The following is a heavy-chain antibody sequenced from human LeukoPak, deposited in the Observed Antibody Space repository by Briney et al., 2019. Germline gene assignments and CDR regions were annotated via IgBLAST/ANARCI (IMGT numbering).Heavy chain of an antibody. CDR3: ARWTVLRGVVIGAGSFSDY. V-gene: IGHV3-20*04. CDR2: IIWRGSHT. J-gene: IGHJ4*02. Sequence: GRSLRLACAAYGFTFEDYGMAWDRQAPGKGLDWVSAIIWRGSHTGYADSVKGRFTMSRRNAQESLYLQLNSLRAEDTAFYYCARWTVLRGVVIGAGSFSDYWGRGTLVTVSS. CDR1: GFTFEDYG. D-gene: IGHD3-10*01.